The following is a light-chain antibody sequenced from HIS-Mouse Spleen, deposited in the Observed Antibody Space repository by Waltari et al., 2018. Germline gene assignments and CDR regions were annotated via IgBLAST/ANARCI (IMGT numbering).Light chain of an antibody. CDR3: QSADSSGTYWV. CDR2: KDS. J-gene: IGLJ3*02. V-gene: IGLV3-25*03. Sequence: SYELTQPPSVSVSPGQTARITCSGDALPKQYAYWYQQKPGQAPVLVNYKDSERPSGIPEVFSGSSSETTVTLTISGVQAEDEADYYCQSADSSGTYWVFGGGTKLTVL. CDR1: ALPKQY.